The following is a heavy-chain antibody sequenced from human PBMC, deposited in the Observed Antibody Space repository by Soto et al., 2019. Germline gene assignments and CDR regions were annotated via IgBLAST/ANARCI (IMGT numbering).Heavy chain of an antibody. CDR3: ARGRNWFDP. J-gene: IGHJ5*02. CDR1: GFTLNSYW. V-gene: IGHV3-7*01. CDR2: INQDGSEK. Sequence: GSLSLSCAASGFTLNSYWMSWVRQAPGKGLEWVANINQDGSEKDYVDSVKGRFTISRDNAKHSLYLQMNSLRSEDTAVYYCARGRNWFDPWGQGTLVTVSS.